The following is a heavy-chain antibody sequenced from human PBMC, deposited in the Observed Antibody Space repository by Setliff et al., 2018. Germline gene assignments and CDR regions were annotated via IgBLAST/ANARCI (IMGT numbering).Heavy chain of an antibody. CDR1: GGSISSSSYY. CDR2: IYYSGST. Sequence: SETLSLTCTVSGGSISSSSYYWGWIRQPPGKGLEWIGSIYYSGSTYYNPSLKSRVTISVDTSKSQFSLKLSSVTAADTAVYYCASCLAARRGGWFDPWGQGTLVTVSS. CDR3: ASCLAARRGGWFDP. J-gene: IGHJ5*02. D-gene: IGHD6-6*01. V-gene: IGHV4-39*01.